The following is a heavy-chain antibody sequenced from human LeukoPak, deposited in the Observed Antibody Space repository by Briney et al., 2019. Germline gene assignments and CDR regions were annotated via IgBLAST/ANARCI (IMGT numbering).Heavy chain of an antibody. Sequence: ASVKVSCKASGYTFTGYYMHWVRQAPGQGLEWMGWINPNSGGTNYAQKFQGRVTMTRGTSISTAYMELSRLRSDDTAVYYCARGPLPTLRYFDWLPPYYFDYWGQGTLVTVSS. CDR3: ARGPLPTLRYFDWLPPYYFDY. CDR2: INPNSGGT. CDR1: GYTFTGYY. D-gene: IGHD3-9*01. V-gene: IGHV1-2*02. J-gene: IGHJ4*02.